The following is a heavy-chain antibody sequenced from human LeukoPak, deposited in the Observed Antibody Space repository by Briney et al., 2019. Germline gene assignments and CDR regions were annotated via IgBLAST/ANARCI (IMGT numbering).Heavy chain of an antibody. CDR2: ISDGGDTT. CDR1: GFTFSNNG. Sequence: GGSLRLSCAASGFTFSNNGMTWVRQAPGKGMEWVTGISDGGDTTYDAGSVKGRFTVSRDNSKNILYLQMNSLRAEDTAIYYCAKTQGFCDHWGQGSLVTVSS. V-gene: IGHV3-23*01. J-gene: IGHJ4*02. D-gene: IGHD3-10*01. CDR3: AKTQGFCDH.